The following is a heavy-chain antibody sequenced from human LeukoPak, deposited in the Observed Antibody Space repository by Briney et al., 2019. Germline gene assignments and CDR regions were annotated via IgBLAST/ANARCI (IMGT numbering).Heavy chain of an antibody. Sequence: ASVKVSCKASGYTFTSYGISWVRQAPGQGLEWMGWISAYNGNTNYAQKLQGRVTMTTDTSTSTAYMELSSLRSEDTAVYYCASFYCSSTSCQLTSFDYWGQGTLVTVSS. J-gene: IGHJ4*02. CDR2: ISAYNGNT. CDR3: ASFYCSSTSCQLTSFDY. V-gene: IGHV1-18*01. CDR1: GYTFTSYG. D-gene: IGHD2-2*01.